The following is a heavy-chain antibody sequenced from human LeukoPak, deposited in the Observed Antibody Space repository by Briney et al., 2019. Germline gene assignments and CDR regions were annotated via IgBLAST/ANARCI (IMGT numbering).Heavy chain of an antibody. V-gene: IGHV4-34*01. D-gene: IGHD3-22*01. J-gene: IGHJ4*02. CDR1: GGSFSGYY. CDR2: FNHSGST. CDR3: ARGKRGKGLKTYYYDSSGYWPIDY. Sequence: SETLSLTCAVYGGSFSGYYWNWIRQPPGKGLEWIGEFNHSGSTNYNPSLKSRVTISVDTSKNQFSLKLSSVTAADTAVYYCARGKRGKGLKTYYYDSSGYWPIDYWGQGTLVTVSS.